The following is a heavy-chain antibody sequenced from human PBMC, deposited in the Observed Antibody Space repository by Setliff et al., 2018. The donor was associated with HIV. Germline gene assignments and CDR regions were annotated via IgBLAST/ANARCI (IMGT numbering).Heavy chain of an antibody. V-gene: IGHV4-34*01. CDR3: ARVAMVRGVIPPDFDYYYYYMDV. J-gene: IGHJ6*03. D-gene: IGHD3-10*01. Sequence: SETLSLTCSVSGGSISSYYWSWIRQPPGKGLEWIGEINHSGSTDYNPSLKSRVTISVDTSKRQFSLKLSSVTAADTAVYYCARVAMVRGVIPPDFDYYYYYMDVWGKGTTVTVSS. CDR2: INHSGST. CDR1: GGSISSYY.